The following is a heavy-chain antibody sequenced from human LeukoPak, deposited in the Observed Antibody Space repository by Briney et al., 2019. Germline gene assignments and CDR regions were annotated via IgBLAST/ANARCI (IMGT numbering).Heavy chain of an antibody. V-gene: IGHV4-59*08. Sequence: PSETLSLTCTVSGGSISSYYWSWIRQPPGKGLEWIGYIYYSGSTNYNPSLKSRVTISVDTSKNQFSLKLSSVTAADTAVYYCARRVVVPAAIGRPYSWFDPWGQGTLVTVSS. CDR1: GGSISSYY. J-gene: IGHJ5*02. D-gene: IGHD2-2*01. CDR2: IYYSGST. CDR3: ARRVVVPAAIGRPYSWFDP.